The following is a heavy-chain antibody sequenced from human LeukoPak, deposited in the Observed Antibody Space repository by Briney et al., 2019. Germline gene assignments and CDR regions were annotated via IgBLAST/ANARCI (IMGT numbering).Heavy chain of an antibody. J-gene: IGHJ5*02. Sequence: SQTLSLTCTVSGGSISSGDYYWSWIRQPPGKGLEWIAYMYYSGSTYYNPSLKSRVTMSADTSKNQFSLKLGSVTAADTAVYYCARPYYYDSRIDPWGQGTLVTVSS. CDR1: GGSISSGDYY. CDR3: ARPYYYDSRIDP. V-gene: IGHV4-30-4*01. CDR2: MYYSGST. D-gene: IGHD3-22*01.